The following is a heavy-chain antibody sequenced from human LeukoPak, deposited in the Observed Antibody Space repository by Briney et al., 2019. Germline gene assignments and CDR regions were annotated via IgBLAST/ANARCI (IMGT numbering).Heavy chain of an antibody. V-gene: IGHV3-66*01. J-gene: IGHJ3*02. Sequence: GGSLRLSCAASGFTVSSNYMSWVRQAPGKGLEWVSVIYSDGSTYYADSVKGRFTISRDNSKNTLYLQMNSLRAEDTAVYYCARDPLWELRSRDAFDIWGQGTMVTVSS. CDR2: IYSDGST. D-gene: IGHD1-26*01. CDR3: ARDPLWELRSRDAFDI. CDR1: GFTVSSNY.